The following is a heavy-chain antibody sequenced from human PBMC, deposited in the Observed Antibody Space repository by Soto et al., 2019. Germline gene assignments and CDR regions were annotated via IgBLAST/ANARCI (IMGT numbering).Heavy chain of an antibody. CDR2: ISGSGGST. D-gene: IGHD3-10*01. CDR1: GFTFSSYA. V-gene: IGHV3-23*01. J-gene: IGHJ4*02. CDR3: AKDGDYHGSGSFLDY. Sequence: QSGGSLRLSCAASGFTFSSYAMSWVRQAPGKGLEWVSAISGSGGSTYYADSVKGRFTISRDSSKNTLYLQINTLRAEDTAIYYCAKDGDYHGSGSFLDYWGQGTLVTV.